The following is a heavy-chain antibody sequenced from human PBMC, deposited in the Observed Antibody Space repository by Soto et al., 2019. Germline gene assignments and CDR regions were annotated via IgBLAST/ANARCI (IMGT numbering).Heavy chain of an antibody. V-gene: IGHV3-43*01. Sequence: EVQLVESGGVVVQPGGSLRLSCAASGFTFDDYTMHWVRQAPGKGLEWVSLISWDGGSTYYADSVKGRFTISRDNSKNSLYLQMNRLRTEDTALYYCAKDISPAPSIAVAFDYWGQGTLVTVSS. CDR3: AKDISPAPSIAVAFDY. D-gene: IGHD6-19*01. CDR1: GFTFDDYT. CDR2: ISWDGGST. J-gene: IGHJ4*02.